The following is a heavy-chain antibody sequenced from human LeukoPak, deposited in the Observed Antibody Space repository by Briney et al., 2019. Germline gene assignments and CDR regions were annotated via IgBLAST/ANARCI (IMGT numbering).Heavy chain of an antibody. D-gene: IGHD3-16*01. J-gene: IGHJ6*02. Sequence: GGSLRLSCAASGFTFSNYWIHWVRQAPGKGLEWVASINHNGNVNYYVDSVKGRFTISRDNAKNSLYLQMSNLGAEDTAVYFCARGGGLDVWAKGPRSPSP. CDR2: INHNGNVN. CDR3: ARGGGLDV. CDR1: GFTFSNYW. V-gene: IGHV3-7*03.